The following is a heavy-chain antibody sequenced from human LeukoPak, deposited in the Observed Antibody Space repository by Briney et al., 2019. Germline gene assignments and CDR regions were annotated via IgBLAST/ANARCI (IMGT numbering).Heavy chain of an antibody. CDR3: ARGGMVRGVIGYYYMDV. D-gene: IGHD3-10*01. V-gene: IGHV4-59*01. CDR1: GGSISSYY. Sequence: SETLSLTCTVSGGSISSYYWSWIRQPPGKGLECIGYFYYSGSTNYNPSLKSRVTISVDTTNNQFSLQLSSVHAAGTAVYYCARGGMVRGVIGYYYMDVWGKGTTVTISS. CDR2: FYYSGST. J-gene: IGHJ6*03.